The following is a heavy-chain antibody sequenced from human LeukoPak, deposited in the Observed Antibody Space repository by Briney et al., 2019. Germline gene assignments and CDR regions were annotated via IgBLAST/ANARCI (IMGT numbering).Heavy chain of an antibody. V-gene: IGHV3-43*01. CDR2: ISWDGGST. D-gene: IGHD3-22*01. Sequence: GGSLRLSCAASGFTFDDYTMHWVRQAPGKGLEWVSLISWDGGSTYYADSVKGRFTISRDNSKNSLYLQMNSLRTEDTALYYCATGDSSGYYSTAGGFDYWGQGTRVTVSS. CDR3: ATGDSSGYYSTAGGFDY. J-gene: IGHJ4*02. CDR1: GFTFDDYT.